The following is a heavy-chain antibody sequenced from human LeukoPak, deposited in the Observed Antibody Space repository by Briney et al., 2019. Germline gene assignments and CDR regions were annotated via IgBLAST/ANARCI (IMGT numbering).Heavy chain of an antibody. Sequence: AGGSLRLSCAASGFTFSSYGMHWVRQAPGKGLEWVAVIWYDGSNKYYADSVKGRFTISRDNSKNTLYLQMNSLRAEDTAVYYCARANYYDSSGYDDYYGMDVWGQGTTVTVSS. CDR2: IWYDGSNK. CDR1: GFTFSSYG. V-gene: IGHV3-33*01. D-gene: IGHD3-22*01. CDR3: ARANYYDSSGYDDYYGMDV. J-gene: IGHJ6*02.